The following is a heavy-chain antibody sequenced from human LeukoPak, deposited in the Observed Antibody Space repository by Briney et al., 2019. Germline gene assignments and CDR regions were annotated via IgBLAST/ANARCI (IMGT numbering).Heavy chain of an antibody. CDR1: GYSFTSYW. J-gene: IGHJ4*02. CDR2: IYPGDSDT. Sequence: GESLQISCQGSGYSFTSYWIGWGRQMPGKGLEWMGIIYPGDSDTRYSPSFQGQVTISADKSISTAYLQWSSLKASDTAMYYCARRGYSYGVDYWGQGTLVTVSS. V-gene: IGHV5-51*01. D-gene: IGHD5-18*01. CDR3: ARRGYSYGVDY.